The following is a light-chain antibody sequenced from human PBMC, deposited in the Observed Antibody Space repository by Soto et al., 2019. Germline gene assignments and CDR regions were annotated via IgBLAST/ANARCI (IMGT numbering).Light chain of an antibody. J-gene: IGKJ4*01. Sequence: DIQMTQSPSSLSASVGDRVTITCRASQRISTYLNWYQQHPGKAPKLLIYTASNLESGVPSRFSGSGSGTDFTLTISSLQPEDFATYYCQQSYGIPPVTFGGGTKVEIK. CDR2: TAS. V-gene: IGKV1-39*01. CDR1: QRISTY. CDR3: QQSYGIPPVT.